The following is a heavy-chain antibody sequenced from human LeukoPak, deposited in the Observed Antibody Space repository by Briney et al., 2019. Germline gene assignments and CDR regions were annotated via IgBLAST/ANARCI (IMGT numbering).Heavy chain of an antibody. Sequence: PSETLSLTCAVSGGSISSGGYSWSWIRQPPGKGLEWIGYIYHSGSTYYNPSLKSRVTISVDRSKNQFSLKLSSVTAADTAVYXCXXXLVSGDYAWFDPWGQGTLVTVSS. CDR3: XXXLVSGDYAWFDP. J-gene: IGHJ5*02. CDR1: GGSISSGGYS. CDR2: IYHSGST. V-gene: IGHV4-30-2*01. D-gene: IGHD4-17*01.